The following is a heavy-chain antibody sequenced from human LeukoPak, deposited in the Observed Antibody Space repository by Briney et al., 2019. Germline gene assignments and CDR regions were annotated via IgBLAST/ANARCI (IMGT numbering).Heavy chain of an antibody. V-gene: IGHV3-11*01. Sequence: PGGSLRLSCEASGFSFTDYSVTWIRQAPGKGLEWVSYISRTGHSTYSGDSVAGRFTISRDTAKKSLFLPMTSLRAEDTAVYYCARAGDSGDFPLGYFYYMDVWGKGTTVTVSS. CDR2: ISRTGHST. J-gene: IGHJ6*03. CDR1: GFSFTDYS. CDR3: ARAGDSGDFPLGYFYYMDV. D-gene: IGHD4-17*01.